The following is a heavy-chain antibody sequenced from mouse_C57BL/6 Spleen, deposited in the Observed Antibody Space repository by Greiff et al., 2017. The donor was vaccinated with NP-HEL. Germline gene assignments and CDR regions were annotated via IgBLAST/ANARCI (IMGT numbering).Heavy chain of an antibody. CDR3: ARQYYDAMDY. CDR1: GFTFSDYY. V-gene: IGHV5-12*01. CDR2: ISNGGGST. Sequence: EVKLMESGGGLVQPGGSLKLSCAASGFTFSDYYMYWVRQTPEKRLEWVAYISNGGGSTYYPDTVKGRFTISRDNAKNTLYLQMSRLKSEDTAMYYCARQYYDAMDYWGQGTSVTVSS. D-gene: IGHD1-1*02. J-gene: IGHJ4*01.